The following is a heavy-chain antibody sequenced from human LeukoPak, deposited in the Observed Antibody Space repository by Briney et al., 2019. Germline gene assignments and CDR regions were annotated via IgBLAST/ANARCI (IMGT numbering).Heavy chain of an antibody. CDR2: ISWNSGSI. Sequence: GGSLRLSCAASGLTFDDYAMHWVRQAPGKGLEWVSGISWNSGSIGYADSVKGRFTTSRDNAKNSLYLQMNSLRAEDTALYYCAKDGYSNYPMDVWGQGTTVTVSS. CDR1: GLTFDDYA. D-gene: IGHD4-4*01. J-gene: IGHJ6*02. V-gene: IGHV3-9*01. CDR3: AKDGYSNYPMDV.